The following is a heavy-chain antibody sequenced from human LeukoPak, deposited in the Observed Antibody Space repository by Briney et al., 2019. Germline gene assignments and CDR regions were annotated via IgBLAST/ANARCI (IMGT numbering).Heavy chain of an antibody. J-gene: IGHJ4*02. CDR1: GYTFTSYY. CDR3: ARVDYGDWGFDY. CDR2: INPSGGST. V-gene: IGHV1-46*01. D-gene: IGHD4-17*01. Sequence: ASVKVSCKATGYTFTSYYMHWVRQAPGQGLEWMGIINPSGGSTSYAQKFQGRVTMTRDTSTSTVYMELSSLRSEDTAVYYCARVDYGDWGFDYWGQGTLVTVSS.